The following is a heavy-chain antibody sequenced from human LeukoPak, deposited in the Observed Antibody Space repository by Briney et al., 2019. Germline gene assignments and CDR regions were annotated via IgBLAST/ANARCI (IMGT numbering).Heavy chain of an antibody. CDR2: IYYSGST. CDR1: GGSISSSSYY. J-gene: IGHJ4*02. V-gene: IGHV4-39*01. Sequence: SETLSLTCTVSGGSISSSSYYWGWIHQPPGKGLEWIGSIYYSGSTYYNPSLKSRVTISVDTSKNQFSLKLSSVTAADTAVYYCARLARVGSYYFDYWGQGTLVTVSS. D-gene: IGHD4-23*01. CDR3: ARLARVGSYYFDY.